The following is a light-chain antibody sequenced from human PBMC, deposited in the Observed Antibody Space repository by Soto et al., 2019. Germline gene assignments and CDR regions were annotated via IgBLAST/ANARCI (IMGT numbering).Light chain of an antibody. Sequence: QPVLTQPPSASGTPGQRVTISCSGSSSNIGSNYVYWYQQLPGTAPKLLIYSNNQRPSGVPDRFSGSKSGTSASLAISGLRSEDEADYYCAAWDDSLSGRDVVFGGGTKLTVL. CDR1: SSNIGSNY. CDR2: SNN. J-gene: IGLJ2*01. CDR3: AAWDDSLSGRDVV. V-gene: IGLV1-47*02.